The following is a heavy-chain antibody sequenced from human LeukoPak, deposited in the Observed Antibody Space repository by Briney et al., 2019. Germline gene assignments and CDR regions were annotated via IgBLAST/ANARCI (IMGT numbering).Heavy chain of an antibody. V-gene: IGHV5-51*01. Sequence: GESLQISCKGPGSRFADYWIAWVRQVPGQGLEWMGIIYPADSDTRYSPSFLGQVTISADKSISTAYLHWSSLKASATAMYYCARPLEMATSPFDYWGQGTLVTVSS. CDR3: ARPLEMATSPFDY. CDR2: IYPADSDT. D-gene: IGHD5-24*01. CDR1: GSRFADYW. J-gene: IGHJ4*02.